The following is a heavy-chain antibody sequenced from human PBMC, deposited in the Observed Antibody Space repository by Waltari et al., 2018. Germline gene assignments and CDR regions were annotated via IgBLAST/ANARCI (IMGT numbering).Heavy chain of an antibody. V-gene: IGHV1-69*10. CDR1: GGTFSSYA. Sequence: QVQLVQSGAEVKKPGSSVKVSCKASGGTFSSYAISWVRQAPGQGLEWMGGTIPILGIANYAPKFQGIVTITADKSTSTAYMELSSLRSEDTAVYYGARDPITGTADYYYYYMDVWGKGTTVTVSS. J-gene: IGHJ6*03. CDR3: ARDPITGTADYYYYYMDV. D-gene: IGHD1-20*01. CDR2: TIPILGIA.